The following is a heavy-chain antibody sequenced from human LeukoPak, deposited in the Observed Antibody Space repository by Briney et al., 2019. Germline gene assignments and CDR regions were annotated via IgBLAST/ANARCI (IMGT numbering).Heavy chain of an antibody. V-gene: IGHV4-39*01. D-gene: IGHD2-15*01. CDR1: GGSISSSSYY. Sequence: PSETLSLTCTVSGGSISSSSYYWGWIRQPPGKGLEWIGSIYYSGSTYYNPSLKSRVTISVDTSKNQFSLKLSSVTAADTAVYYCANIAGRDLLQFDYWGQGTLVTVS. CDR2: IYYSGST. CDR3: ANIAGRDLLQFDY. J-gene: IGHJ4*02.